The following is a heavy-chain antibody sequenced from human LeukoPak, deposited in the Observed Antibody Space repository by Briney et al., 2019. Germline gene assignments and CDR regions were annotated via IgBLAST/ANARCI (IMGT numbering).Heavy chain of an antibody. CDR1: SGSISSYY. CDR3: AREVYGSGSSLAFDI. V-gene: IGHV4-59*01. D-gene: IGHD3-10*01. Sequence: SETLSLTCTVSSGSISSYYWSWIRQPPGKGLEWIGYIYYSGSTNYNPSLKSRVTISVDTSKNQFSLKLSSVTAADTAEYYCAREVYGSGSSLAFDIWGQGTMVTVSS. J-gene: IGHJ3*02. CDR2: IYYSGST.